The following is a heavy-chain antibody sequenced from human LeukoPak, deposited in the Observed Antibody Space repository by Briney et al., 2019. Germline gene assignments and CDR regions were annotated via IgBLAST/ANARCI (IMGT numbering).Heavy chain of an antibody. CDR2: IYYSGST. V-gene: IGHV4-31*03. CDR1: GGSISNGDYY. J-gene: IGHJ3*02. CDR3: ARDPYQGAFDI. Sequence: SETLSLTCTVSGGSISNGDYYWSWVRQHPGKGLEWIGYIYYSGSTYSNPSLKSRVTISVDTSKNQFSLKLSSMTAADTAVYYCARDPYQGAFDIWGQGTLVTVSS.